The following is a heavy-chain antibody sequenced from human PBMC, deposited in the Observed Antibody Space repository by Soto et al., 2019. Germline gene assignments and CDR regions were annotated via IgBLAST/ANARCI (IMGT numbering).Heavy chain of an antibody. D-gene: IGHD1-26*01. CDR1: GDSISSGGYY. J-gene: IGHJ4*02. Sequence: QVQLQESGPGLVKPSQTLSLTCTVSGDSISSGGYYWSWIRQYPGKGLEWIGYIYYSGTTYYNPSLESRVSISADTSENQFSLKVKSVTVADTAVYYCASTYYTGDSGPYDYWGQGTLVTVSS. CDR2: IYYSGTT. V-gene: IGHV4-31*03. CDR3: ASTYYTGDSGPYDY.